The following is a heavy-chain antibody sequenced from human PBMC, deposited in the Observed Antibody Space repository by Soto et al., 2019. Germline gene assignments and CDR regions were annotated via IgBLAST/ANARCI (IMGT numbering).Heavy chain of an antibody. Sequence: EVQLLESGGGLVHPGGSLRLSCAVSGFTFSSYAMNWVRQAPGKGLEWVSAISGSGSSTYYADSVKGRFTISRDNSKNTLYLQMNSLRAEDTAVYYCAKDRERDAWYEDYWGQGTLVTVSS. V-gene: IGHV3-23*01. D-gene: IGHD6-13*01. J-gene: IGHJ4*02. CDR2: ISGSGSST. CDR3: AKDRERDAWYEDY. CDR1: GFTFSSYA.